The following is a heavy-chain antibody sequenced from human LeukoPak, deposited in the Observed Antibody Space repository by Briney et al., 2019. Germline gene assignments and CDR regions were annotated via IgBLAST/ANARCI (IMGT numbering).Heavy chain of an antibody. Sequence: SETLSLTCTVSGGSICSYYWSWIRQPPGKGLEWIGYIYYSGSTNYNPSLKSRVTISVDTSKNQFSLKLSSVTAADTAVYYCAMLTGYDNRFDPWGQGTLVTVSS. D-gene: IGHD3-9*01. CDR3: AMLTGYDNRFDP. CDR1: GGSICSYY. J-gene: IGHJ5*02. V-gene: IGHV4-59*01. CDR2: IYYSGST.